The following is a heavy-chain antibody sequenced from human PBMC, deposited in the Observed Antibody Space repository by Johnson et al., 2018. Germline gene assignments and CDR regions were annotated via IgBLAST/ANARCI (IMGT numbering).Heavy chain of an antibody. J-gene: IGHJ1*01. Sequence: QLLESGAEVKKPGSSVKVSCKASGGTFSSYAISWVRQAPGQGLEWMGGIIPIFGTANYAQKFQGRVTITADESTSTAYMELSSLRSEDTAVYYCARVYYDSSGVPEYFQHWGQGTLVTVSS. CDR2: IIPIFGTA. V-gene: IGHV1-69*01. CDR3: ARVYYDSSGVPEYFQH. CDR1: GGTFSSYA. D-gene: IGHD3-22*01.